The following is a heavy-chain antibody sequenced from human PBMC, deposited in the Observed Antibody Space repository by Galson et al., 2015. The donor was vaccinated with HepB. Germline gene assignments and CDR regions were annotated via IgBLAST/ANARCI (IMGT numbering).Heavy chain of an antibody. J-gene: IGHJ6*02. Sequence: SLRLSCAASGSTFSSHAMSWVRQAPGKGLEWVSAISGSGGGKYYAGSAKGRFTISRDTSKNTLYLQINSLRAEDTAVYYCAKDVGSIWNYYGVDVWGPGTTFTVSS. CDR3: AKDVGSIWNYYGVDV. CDR1: GSTFSSHA. D-gene: IGHD2-2*01. CDR2: ISGSGGGK. V-gene: IGHV3-23*01.